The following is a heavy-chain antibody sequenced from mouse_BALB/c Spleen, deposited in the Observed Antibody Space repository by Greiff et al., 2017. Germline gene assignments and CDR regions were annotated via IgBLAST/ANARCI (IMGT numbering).Heavy chain of an antibody. Sequence: VQLQQPGAELVKPGTSVKLSCKASGYNFTSYWINWVKLRPGQGLEWIGDIYPGSGSTNYNEKFKSKATLTVDTSSSTAYMQLSSLASEDSALYYCARGAGNAMDYWGQGTSVTVSS. CDR3: ARGAGNAMDY. V-gene: IGHV1-55*01. CDR1: GYNFTSYW. D-gene: IGHD4-1*01. J-gene: IGHJ4*01. CDR2: IYPGSGST.